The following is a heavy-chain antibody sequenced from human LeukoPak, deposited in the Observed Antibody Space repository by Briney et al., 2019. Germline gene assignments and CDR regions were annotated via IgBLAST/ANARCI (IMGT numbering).Heavy chain of an antibody. CDR2: ISSSSSYI. CDR3: AKGLMRTAMVPPFDY. Sequence: PGGSLRLSCAASGFTFSSYSMNWVRQAPGKGLEWVSSISSSSSYIYYADSVKGRFTISRDNSKNTLYLQMNSLRAEDTAVYYCAKGLMRTAMVPPFDYWGQGTLVTVSS. CDR1: GFTFSSYS. V-gene: IGHV3-21*04. J-gene: IGHJ4*02. D-gene: IGHD5-18*01.